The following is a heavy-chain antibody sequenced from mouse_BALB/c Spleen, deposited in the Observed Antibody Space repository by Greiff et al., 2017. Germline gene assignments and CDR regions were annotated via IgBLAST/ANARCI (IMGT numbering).Heavy chain of an antibody. CDR1: GYTFTDYE. CDR2: IDPETGGT. V-gene: IGHV1-15*01. J-gene: IGHJ3*01. Sequence: VQLQQSGAELVRPGASVTLSCKASGYTFTDYEMHWVKQTPVHGLEWIGAIDPETGGTAYNQKFKGKATLTADKSSSTAYMELRSLTSEDAAVYYCTRNRSWFAYRGQGTLVTVSA. CDR3: TRNRSWFAY.